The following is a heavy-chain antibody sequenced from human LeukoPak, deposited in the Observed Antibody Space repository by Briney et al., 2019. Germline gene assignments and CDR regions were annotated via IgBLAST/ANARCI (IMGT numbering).Heavy chain of an antibody. CDR1: GYSFTNHW. CDR2: IYPGDSDT. D-gene: IGHD6-13*01. CDR3: ARLAYSSSWYY. V-gene: IGHV5-51*01. J-gene: IGHJ4*02. Sequence: GESLQISCMGSGYSFTNHWIAWVRQMPGKGLEWMGIIYPGDSDTRYSPSFQGQVTISADKSTSTAYLQWSSLKASDTAMYYCARLAYSSSWYYWGQGTLVTVSS.